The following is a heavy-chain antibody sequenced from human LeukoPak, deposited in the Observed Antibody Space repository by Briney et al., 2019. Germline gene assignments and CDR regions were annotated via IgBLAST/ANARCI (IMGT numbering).Heavy chain of an antibody. J-gene: IGHJ4*02. CDR3: AKDTGLVGATRYYFDY. D-gene: IGHD1-26*01. V-gene: IGHV3-30*02. Sequence: PGGSVRLSCAASGFTFSSDCMHWVRQAPGKGLEWVAVIRYDGSNKYYADSVKGRFTISRDNSQNTLYLQMNSLRVEDTAVYYCAKDTGLVGATRYYFDYWGQGTLVTVSS. CDR1: GFTFSSDC. CDR2: IRYDGSNK.